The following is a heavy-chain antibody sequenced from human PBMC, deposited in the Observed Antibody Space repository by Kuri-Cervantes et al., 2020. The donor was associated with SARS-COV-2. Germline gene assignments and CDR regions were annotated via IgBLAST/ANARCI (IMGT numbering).Heavy chain of an antibody. D-gene: IGHD2-2*01. CDR1: GFLFSASA. CDR2: ISYDGSNK. Sequence: GGSLRLSCEVSGFLFSASAIHWVRQASGKGLEWVAVISYDGSNKYCADSVKGRFAISRDNSKNTLYLQMNSLRAEDTAVYYCASANYCSSTSCYDEFAFDIWGQGTMVTVSS. J-gene: IGHJ3*02. V-gene: IGHV3-30*09. CDR3: ASANYCSSTSCYDEFAFDI.